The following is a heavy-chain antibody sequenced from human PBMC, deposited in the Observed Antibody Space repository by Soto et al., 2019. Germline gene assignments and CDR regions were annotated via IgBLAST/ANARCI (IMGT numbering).Heavy chain of an antibody. V-gene: IGHV1-69*02. J-gene: IGHJ4*02. CDR2: VNPIVSMS. Sequence: QVQLVQSGAEVKKPGSSVKVSCKASGDTFSFYTINWVRQAPGLGLEWMGRVNPIVSMSNYAQKFQGRVTTTADKSTSTAYMHLSILRSDDTAIYYCAPSYCSGYRAFDYWGQGALVTVSS. D-gene: IGHD3-10*01. CDR3: APSYCSGYRAFDY. CDR1: GDTFSFYT.